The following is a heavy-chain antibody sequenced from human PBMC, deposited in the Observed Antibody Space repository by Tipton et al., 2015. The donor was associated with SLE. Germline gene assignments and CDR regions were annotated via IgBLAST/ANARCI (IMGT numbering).Heavy chain of an antibody. CDR2: ISYDGSNK. Sequence: SLRLSCAASGFTFSSYAMHWVRQAPGKGLEWVAVISYDGSNKYYADSVKGRFTISRDNSKNTLYLQMNSLRAEDTAVYYCAREGYIAAAEGAFDIWGQGTMVTVSS. D-gene: IGHD6-13*01. J-gene: IGHJ3*02. CDR1: GFTFSSYA. CDR3: AREGYIAAAEGAFDI. V-gene: IGHV3-30*04.